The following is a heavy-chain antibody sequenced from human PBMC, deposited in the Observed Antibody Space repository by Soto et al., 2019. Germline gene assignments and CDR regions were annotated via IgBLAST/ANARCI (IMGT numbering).Heavy chain of an antibody. CDR1: GFSFSSYA. CDR3: ARDMYSSDYFVKWFEP. Sequence: QVRLVESGGGVVQPGRSLRLSCTASGFSFSSYAMYWFRQPPGKGLEWVAVISHDGINKHYADSVKGRVTVSRENSNHSLDLQLNSRRGEDTAMYYCARDMYSSDYFVKWFEPWGQGTLVTVSS. D-gene: IGHD6-19*01. V-gene: IGHV3-30-3*01. CDR2: ISHDGINK. J-gene: IGHJ5*02.